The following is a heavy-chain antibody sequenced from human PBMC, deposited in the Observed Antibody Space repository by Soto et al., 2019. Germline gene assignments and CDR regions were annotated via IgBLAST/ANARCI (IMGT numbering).Heavy chain of an antibody. Sequence: PGGSLRLSCAASGFTFSSYGMHWVRQAPGKGLEWVAVIWYDGSNKYYADSVKGRFTISRDNSKNTLYLQMNSLRAEGTAVYYCASSPFGGRAMNDAFDIWGQGTMVTVSS. CDR2: IWYDGSNK. J-gene: IGHJ3*02. CDR1: GFTFSSYG. D-gene: IGHD3-16*01. V-gene: IGHV3-33*01. CDR3: ASSPFGGRAMNDAFDI.